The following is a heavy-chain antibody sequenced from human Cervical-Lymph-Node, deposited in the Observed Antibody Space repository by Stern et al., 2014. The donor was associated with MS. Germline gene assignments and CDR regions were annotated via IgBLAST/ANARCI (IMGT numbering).Heavy chain of an antibody. CDR1: GFTVNDYS. J-gene: IGHJ4*02. V-gene: IGHV3-9*01. D-gene: IGHD4-17*01. Sequence: EVQLVESGGGLVQPGRSLSLSCAASGFTVNDYSMHWVRQAPGQGLEWVSGISWDGGSTEYAASVKGRFAISRDNAKNSLFLHMNSLRPEDTAFYYCAKTTVTTRPFEFWGQGTLVTVSS. CDR2: ISWDGGST. CDR3: AKTTVTTRPFEF.